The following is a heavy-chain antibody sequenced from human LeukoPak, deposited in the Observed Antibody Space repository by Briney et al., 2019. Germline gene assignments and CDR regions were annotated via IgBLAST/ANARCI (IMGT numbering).Heavy chain of an antibody. V-gene: IGHV3-23*01. Sequence: PGGSLRLSCAASGFTFSSYAMSWVRQAPGKGLEWVSAISGSGGSTYYADSVKGRFTISRDNSKNTLYLQMNSLRAEDTAVYYCAKDQIQVVASYYFDYWGQGTLVTASS. CDR3: AKDQIQVVASYYFDY. CDR2: ISGSGGST. CDR1: GFTFSSYA. J-gene: IGHJ4*02. D-gene: IGHD2-2*01.